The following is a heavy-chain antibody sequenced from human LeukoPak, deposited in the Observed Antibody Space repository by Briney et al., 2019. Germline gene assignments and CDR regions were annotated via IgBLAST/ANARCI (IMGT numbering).Heavy chain of an antibody. CDR3: ARDTQPGQQLVFAP. J-gene: IGHJ5*02. CDR2: INTNTGNP. D-gene: IGHD6-13*01. V-gene: IGHV7-4-1*02. Sequence: ASVKVSCKASGYTFTSYAMNWVRQAPGQGLEWMGWINTNTGNPTYAQGFTGRFVFSSDTSVSTAYLQISSLKAEDTAVYYCARDTQPGQQLVFAPWGQGTLVTVSS. CDR1: GYTFTSYA.